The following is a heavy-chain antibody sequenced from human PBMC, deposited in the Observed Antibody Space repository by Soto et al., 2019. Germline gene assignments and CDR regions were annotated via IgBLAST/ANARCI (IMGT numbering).Heavy chain of an antibody. CDR1: GFTFSDYY. D-gene: IGHD6-19*01. CDR2: ISSSSSYT. J-gene: IGHJ6*04. CDR3: ATSVTGYRSGAYDYYYYCMDV. Sequence: QVQLVESGGGLVKPGGSLRLSCAASGFTFSDYYMSWIRQAPGKGLEWVSYISSSSSYTNYADSVKGRFTISRVNAKDVMFLQVSGLSGVASAVSYCATSVTGYRSGAYDYYYYCMDVWSTGTTVTVAS. V-gene: IGHV3-11*06.